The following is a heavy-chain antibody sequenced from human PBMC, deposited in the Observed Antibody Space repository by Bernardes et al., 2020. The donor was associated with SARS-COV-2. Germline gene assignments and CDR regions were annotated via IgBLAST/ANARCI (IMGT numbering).Heavy chain of an antibody. CDR2: IYYSGST. J-gene: IGHJ3*01. D-gene: IGHD5-12*01. CDR3: ARVSGIKIATITVAVAFDV. CDR1: GGSISSGGYY. Sequence: SETLSLTCTVSGGSISSGGYYWSWIRQHPGKGLEWIGYIYYSGSTHYNPSLKSRVTISVDTSKNQFSLKLSSVTAADTAVYYCARVSGIKIATITVAVAFDVCGKGTLLLVTS. V-gene: IGHV4-31*03.